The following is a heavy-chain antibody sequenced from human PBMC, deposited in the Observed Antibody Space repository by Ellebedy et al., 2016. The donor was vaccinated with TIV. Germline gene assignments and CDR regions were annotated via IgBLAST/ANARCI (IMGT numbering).Heavy chain of an antibody. D-gene: IGHD3-10*01. CDR2: IRFDGNNA. CDR3: AKDRGNYGGAPYNGMDI. Sequence: GGSLRLSCAASGFTFSSSGMNWVRQAPGKGLEWVAFIRFDGNNAYYADSAKGRFTIARDNSKNTLYLQMNSLRAEDTAVYYCAKDRGNYGGAPYNGMDIWGQGTTVTVSS. J-gene: IGHJ6*02. CDR1: GFTFSSSG. V-gene: IGHV3-30*02.